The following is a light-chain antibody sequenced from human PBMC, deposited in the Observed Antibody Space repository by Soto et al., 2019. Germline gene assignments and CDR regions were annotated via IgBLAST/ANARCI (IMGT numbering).Light chain of an antibody. CDR1: QGISSY. J-gene: IGKJ1*01. V-gene: IGKV1-8*01. Sequence: AIRMTQSPSSLSASTGDRVTITCRASQGISSYLAWYQQKQVKAPKLLIYAASTLQSGVPSRFSGSGSGTDFTLTISCLQSEDFATYYCQQYYSSPWTFGQGTKVEIK. CDR2: AAS. CDR3: QQYYSSPWT.